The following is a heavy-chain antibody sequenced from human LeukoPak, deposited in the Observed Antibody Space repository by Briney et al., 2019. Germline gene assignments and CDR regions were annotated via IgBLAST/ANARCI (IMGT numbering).Heavy chain of an antibody. CDR2: INPNSGGT. Sequence: ASVKVSCKASGYTFTSYDINWVRQATGQGLEWMGWINPNSGGTNYAQKFQGRVTMTRDTSISTAYMELSRLRSDDTAVYYCARTYCSSTSCANWFDPWGQGTLVTVSS. CDR1: GYTFTSYD. J-gene: IGHJ5*02. D-gene: IGHD2-2*01. CDR3: ARTYCSSTSCANWFDP. V-gene: IGHV1-2*02.